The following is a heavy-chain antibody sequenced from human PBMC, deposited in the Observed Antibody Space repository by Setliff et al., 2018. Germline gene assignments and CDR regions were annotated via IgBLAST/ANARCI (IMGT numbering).Heavy chain of an antibody. D-gene: IGHD3-16*02. V-gene: IGHV7-4-1*02. CDR2: INTNTGNP. CDR1: GYNFSSYA. CDR3: ARASRFATIVWKGDYYMDV. J-gene: IGHJ6*03. Sequence: ASVKVSCKASGYNFSSYAMGWMRQAPGQRLEWMGWINTNTGNPSYAQDFTGRLVFSLDTSVSTAYLQISSLKAEDSAVYYCARASRFATIVWKGDYYMDVWGKGTTVTVSS.